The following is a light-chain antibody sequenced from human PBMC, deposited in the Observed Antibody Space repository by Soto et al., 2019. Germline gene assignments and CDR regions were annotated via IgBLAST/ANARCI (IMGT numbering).Light chain of an antibody. CDR3: QQYNNWPPERT. V-gene: IGKV3-15*01. J-gene: IGKJ1*01. Sequence: EIVMTQSPATLSVSPGERATLSCRASQSVGSNLAWYQQKPGQAPRLLIYGASTRATGIPATFSGSGSGTEFTLTISGLQSEDFAIYFCQQYNNWPPERTFGQGTKVEIK. CDR1: QSVGSN. CDR2: GAS.